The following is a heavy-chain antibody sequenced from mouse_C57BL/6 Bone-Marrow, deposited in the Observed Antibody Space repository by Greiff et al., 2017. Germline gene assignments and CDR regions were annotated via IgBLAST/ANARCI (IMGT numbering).Heavy chain of an antibody. CDR3: SRERITTGYYFEY. D-gene: IGHD2-4*01. J-gene: IGHJ2*01. V-gene: IGHV1-81*01. Sequence: QVQLQQSGAELARPGASVKLSCKASGYTFTSYGISWVKQSTGQGLEWIGEIYPRSGNTSYNEKFKGKATLTADKSSSTAYMELRSLTSEDSAVYFCSRERITTGYYFEYWGQGTTLTVSS. CDR2: IYPRSGNT. CDR1: GYTFTSYG.